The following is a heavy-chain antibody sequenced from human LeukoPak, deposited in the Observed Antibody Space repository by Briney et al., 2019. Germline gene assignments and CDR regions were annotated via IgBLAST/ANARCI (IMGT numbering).Heavy chain of an antibody. CDR2: ISGSGGST. D-gene: IGHD6-19*01. J-gene: IGHJ3*02. CDR1: GFTFSSYA. V-gene: IGHV3-23*01. CDR3: ATSSSGWYVSRAFDI. Sequence: GGSLRLSCAASGFTFSSYAMSWVRQAPGKGLEWVSAISGSGGSTYYADSVKGRFTISRDNSKNTLYLQMNSLRAEDTAVYSCATSSSGWYVSRAFDIWGQGTMVTVSS.